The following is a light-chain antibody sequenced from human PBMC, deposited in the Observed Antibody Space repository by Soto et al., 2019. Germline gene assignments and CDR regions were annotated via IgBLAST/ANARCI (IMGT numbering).Light chain of an antibody. CDR2: KAS. Sequence: DIQMTQSPSTLSASVGDRVTITCRASQSINNWLAWYQQKPGKAPKLFIFKASTLESGVPSRFSRSGSGTEFTLSISSLQPDDFATYFCQQYESFPRTFGQGTKVEIK. J-gene: IGKJ1*01. CDR1: QSINNW. CDR3: QQYESFPRT. V-gene: IGKV1-5*03.